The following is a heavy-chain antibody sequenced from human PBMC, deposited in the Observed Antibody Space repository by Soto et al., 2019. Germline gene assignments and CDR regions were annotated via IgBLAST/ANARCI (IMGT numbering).Heavy chain of an antibody. V-gene: IGHV4-59*11. Sequence: SQTLSLTRPVSYGSLISHYSSWILKNPFKILDSICHIYYSGSNSYNPSLESRVIMSVVTSKNQFSLKLPSVSGADTAVYYCARGGWYNEFWGQGYRVTVSS. CDR2: IYYSGSN. D-gene: IGHD6-19*01. CDR1: YGSLISHY. CDR3: ARGGWYNEF. J-gene: IGHJ4*02.